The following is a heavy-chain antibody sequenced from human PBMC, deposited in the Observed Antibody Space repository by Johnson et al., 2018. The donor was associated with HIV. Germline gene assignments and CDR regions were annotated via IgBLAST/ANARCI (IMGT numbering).Heavy chain of an antibody. V-gene: IGHV3-53*01. CDR2: IYSGGST. Sequence: VQLVESGGGLIQPGGSLRLSCAASGFTVSSNYMSWVRQAPGKGLEWVSVIYSGGSTYYADSVKGRFTISRDNAKNSLYLQMNSLRAEDTAVYYCATLPGTYYYDSSGYYYGNDAFDIWGQGTMVTVSS. CDR1: GFTVSSNY. CDR3: ATLPGTYYYDSSGYYYGNDAFDI. J-gene: IGHJ3*02. D-gene: IGHD3-22*01.